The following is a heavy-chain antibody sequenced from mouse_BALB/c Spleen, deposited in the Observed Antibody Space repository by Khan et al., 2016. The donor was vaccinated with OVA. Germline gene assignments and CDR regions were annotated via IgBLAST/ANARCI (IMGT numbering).Heavy chain of an antibody. CDR1: GYTFTTYT. J-gene: IGHJ3*01. CDR3: VREGAYYRSDGWFAY. V-gene: IGHV1-4*01. D-gene: IGHD2-14*01. CDR2: IIPSNDYT. Sequence: HRQQSGAELARPGASVKMSCKASGYTFTTYTIHWVKQRPGQGLEWIGYIIPSNDYTNYNQKFKDRATLTADKSSSTAYMQLSSLTSEDSAVYYCVREGAYYRSDGWFAYWGQGTLVTVSA.